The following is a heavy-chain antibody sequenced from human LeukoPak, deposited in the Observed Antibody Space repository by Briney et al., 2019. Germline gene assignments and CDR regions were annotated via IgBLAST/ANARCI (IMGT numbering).Heavy chain of an antibody. CDR3: ARVGSWRVYYYYMDV. J-gene: IGHJ6*03. D-gene: IGHD6-13*01. CDR1: GFTFSSYE. CDR2: ISSSGSTI. Sequence: GGSLRLSCAASGFTFSSYEMNWVRQPPGKGLEWVSYISSSGSTIYYADSVKGRFTISRDNAKNSLYLQMNSLRAEDTAVYYCARVGSWRVYYYYMDVWGKGTTVTVSS. V-gene: IGHV3-48*03.